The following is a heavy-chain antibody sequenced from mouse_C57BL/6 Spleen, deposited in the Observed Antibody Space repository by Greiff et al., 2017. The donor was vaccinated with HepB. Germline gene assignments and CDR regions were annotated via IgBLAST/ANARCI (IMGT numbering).Heavy chain of an antibody. D-gene: IGHD1-1*01. CDR2: INPDSSTI. CDR1: GIDFSRYW. J-gene: IGHJ4*01. V-gene: IGHV4-1*01. CDR3: ASLLLRYPSMDY. Sequence: EVHLVESGGGLVQPGGTLKLSCAASGIDFSRYWMSWVRRAPGKGLEWIGEINPDSSTINYAPSLKDKFIISRDNAKNTLYLQMSKVRSEDTALYYCASLLLRYPSMDYWGQGTSVTVSS.